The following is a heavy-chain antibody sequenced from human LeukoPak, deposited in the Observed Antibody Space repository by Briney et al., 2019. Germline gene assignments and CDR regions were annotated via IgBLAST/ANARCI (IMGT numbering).Heavy chain of an antibody. CDR1: GGSISSYY. CDR2: IYYSGNT. J-gene: IGHJ5*02. Sequence: SETLSLTCTVSGGSISSYYWSWIRQPPGKGLEWIGYIYYSGNTNYNPSLKSRVTVSADTSKNQFSLKLSSVTAADTAVYYCARAGQQLDNWFDPWGQGTLVTVSS. CDR3: ARAGQQLDNWFDP. D-gene: IGHD6-13*01. V-gene: IGHV4-59*01.